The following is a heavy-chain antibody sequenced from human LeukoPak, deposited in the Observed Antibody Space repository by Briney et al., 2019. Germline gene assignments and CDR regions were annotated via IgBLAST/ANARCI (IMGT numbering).Heavy chain of an antibody. D-gene: IGHD4-17*01. V-gene: IGHV3-20*04. Sequence: GRSLRLSCAASGFTFADYGIGWVSPAEEKGLEWDSGIRTGGGPGLDGSVKGGLPISRANAKNSLYLQMNSLRAEDTALYYCARATVTTLSFDYWGQGALVTVSS. CDR1: GFTFADYG. J-gene: IGHJ4*02. CDR2: IRTGGGP. CDR3: ARATVTTLSFDY.